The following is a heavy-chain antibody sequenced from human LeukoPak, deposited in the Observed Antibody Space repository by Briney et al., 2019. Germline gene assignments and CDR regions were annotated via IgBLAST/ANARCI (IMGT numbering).Heavy chain of an antibody. CDR1: GFTFSSYA. CDR3: ARRSGIAVAGAFDY. J-gene: IGHJ4*02. V-gene: IGHV3-23*01. Sequence: PGGSLRLSCAASGFTFSSYAMSWVRQAPGKGLEWVSAISGSGGSTYYADSVKGRFTISRDNSKNTLYLQMNSLRAEDMAVYYCARRSGIAVAGAFDYWGQGTLVTVSS. CDR2: ISGSGGST. D-gene: IGHD6-19*01.